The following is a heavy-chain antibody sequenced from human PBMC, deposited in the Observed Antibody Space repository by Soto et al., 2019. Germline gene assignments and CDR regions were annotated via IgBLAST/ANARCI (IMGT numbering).Heavy chain of an antibody. Sequence: PGGSLRLSCGASGFTFSRDAMSWVRQAPGKWLEWVSLITDNGGKTYYADSVKGRFTISRDNTKNTVSLQMNSLRVEDTAIYYCAKERATTTAFDYWXQGALVTVSS. V-gene: IGHV3-23*01. CDR1: GFTFSRDA. CDR2: ITDNGGKT. D-gene: IGHD1-1*01. CDR3: AKERATTTAFDY. J-gene: IGHJ4*02.